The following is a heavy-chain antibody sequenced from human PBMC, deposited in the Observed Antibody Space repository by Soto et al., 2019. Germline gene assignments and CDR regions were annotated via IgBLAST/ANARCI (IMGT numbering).Heavy chain of an antibody. CDR2: TYYRSKWYN. CDR1: GDSVSSNSAA. D-gene: IGHD3-3*01. CDR3: VQQHYDRSGSPVGYFVA. V-gene: IGHV6-1*01. J-gene: IGHJ4*02. Sequence: PSQTLSLTCAISGDSVSSNSAAWNWIRQSPSRGLEWLGRTYYRSKWYNDYAVSVKSRITINPDTSNNRFSLRLNFVTAADTAVYYCVQQHYDRSGSPVGYFVAWAQGNLVTVSS.